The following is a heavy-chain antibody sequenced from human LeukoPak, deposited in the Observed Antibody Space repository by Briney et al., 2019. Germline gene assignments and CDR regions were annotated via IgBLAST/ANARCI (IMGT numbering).Heavy chain of an antibody. CDR1: GYSISSGYY. Sequence: PSETLSLTCAVSGYSISSGYYWGWIRQPPGKGLEWIGSIYHSGSTYYNPSLKSRVTISVDTSKNQFSLKLSSVTAADTAVYYCARELAYSSSWLKHPWRYYFDYWGQGTLVTVSS. J-gene: IGHJ4*02. V-gene: IGHV4-38-2*02. CDR2: IYHSGST. CDR3: ARELAYSSSWLKHPWRYYFDY. D-gene: IGHD6-13*01.